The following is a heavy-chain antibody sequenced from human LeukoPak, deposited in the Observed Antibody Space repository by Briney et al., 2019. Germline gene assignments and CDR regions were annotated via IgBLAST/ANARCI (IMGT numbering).Heavy chain of an antibody. CDR3: ARGGEGYDFWSGYYKDYYMDV. J-gene: IGHJ6*03. V-gene: IGHV1-46*01. CDR2: INPSGGST. D-gene: IGHD3-3*01. CDR1: GYTLTELS. Sequence: ASVKVSCKVSGYTLTELSMHWVRQAPGQGLEWMGIINPSGGSTSYAQKFQGRVTMTRDTSTSTVYMELSSLRSEDTAVYYCARGGEGYDFWSGYYKDYYMDVWGKGTTVTVSS.